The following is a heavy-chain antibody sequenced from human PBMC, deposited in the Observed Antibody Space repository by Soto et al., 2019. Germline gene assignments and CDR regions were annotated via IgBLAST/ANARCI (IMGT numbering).Heavy chain of an antibody. J-gene: IGHJ4*02. CDR2: ISAYNGNT. Sequence: QVQLVQSGAEVKKPGASVQVSCKTSGYTFTNFGLSWVRQAPGQGLDGMGWISAYNGNTNYTQIFQGRVTMTTDTPTSTGNMELRRLRSDDTAVYYCERARPPIDYWGQRTLSTLSS. D-gene: IGHD6-25*01. CDR3: ERARPPIDY. V-gene: IGHV1-18*01. CDR1: GYTFTNFG.